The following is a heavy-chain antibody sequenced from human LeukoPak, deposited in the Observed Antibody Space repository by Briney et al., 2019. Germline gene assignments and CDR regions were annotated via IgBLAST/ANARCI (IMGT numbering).Heavy chain of an antibody. CDR3: AKELDTMFFDY. CDR2: AGWAGGTT. CDR1: GFNFDRYT. V-gene: IGHV3-43*01. D-gene: IGHD5-18*01. J-gene: IGHJ4*02. Sequence: GGSLRLSCATSGFNFDRYTIHRVRQAPGKGLEWVSLAGWAGGTTYYSDSVRGRFTISRDSGKNSVYLQMNSLTTDDTAFYFCAKELDTMFFDYWGQGALVTVSS.